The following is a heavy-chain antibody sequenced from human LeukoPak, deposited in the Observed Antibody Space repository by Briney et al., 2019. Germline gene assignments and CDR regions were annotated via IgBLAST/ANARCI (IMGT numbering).Heavy chain of an antibody. V-gene: IGHV3-33*06. Sequence: GGSLRLSCAASGFTFSSCGMHWVRQAPGKGLEWVAVIWYDGSNKYYADSVKGRFTISRDNSKNTLYLQMNSLRVEDTAVYYCAKFVGSGWYNFDYWGQGTLVTVSS. CDR3: AKFVGSGWYNFDY. D-gene: IGHD6-19*01. J-gene: IGHJ4*02. CDR2: IWYDGSNK. CDR1: GFTFSSCG.